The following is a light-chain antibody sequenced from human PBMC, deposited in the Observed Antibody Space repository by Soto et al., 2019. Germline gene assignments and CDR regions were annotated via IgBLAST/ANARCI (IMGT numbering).Light chain of an antibody. CDR1: ESVSSY. V-gene: IGKV3-11*01. J-gene: IGKJ1*01. Sequence: EIFLTQSPATLSLSPGEKATLSCRASESVSSYLAWYQQRPGQGPRLLISDASNRQYGIPARFSGSGSGTDFTLTISSLEPEDFAVYYCQQRYNWPPTFGQGTKV. CDR3: QQRYNWPPT. CDR2: DAS.